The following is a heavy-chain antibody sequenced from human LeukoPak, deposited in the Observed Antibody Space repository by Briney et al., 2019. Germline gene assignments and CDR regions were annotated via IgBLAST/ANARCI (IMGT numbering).Heavy chain of an antibody. CDR2: IYYSGST. CDR3: ARDRYGMDV. CDR1: GGAISSYY. J-gene: IGHJ6*02. Sequence: SETLSLTCTVSGGAISSYYWSWIRQPPGKGLEWIGYIYYSGSTNYNPSLKSRVTISVDTSKNQFSLKLSSVTAADTAVYYCARDRYGMDVWGQGTTVTVSS. V-gene: IGHV4-59*01.